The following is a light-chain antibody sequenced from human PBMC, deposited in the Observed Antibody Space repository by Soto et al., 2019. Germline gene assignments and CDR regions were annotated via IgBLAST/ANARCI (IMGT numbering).Light chain of an antibody. V-gene: IGKV3-15*01. CDR1: QSVSGN. CDR3: QQYGSSPSWT. Sequence: ELVLTQSPATLSVSPGDRATLSCMASQSVSGNLAWYQQKPGQAPSLLIYGTSTRATVVPARFSGGGSGTEFTLTISRLEPEDFAVYYCQQYGSSPSWTFGQGTKVDIK. CDR2: GTS. J-gene: IGKJ1*01.